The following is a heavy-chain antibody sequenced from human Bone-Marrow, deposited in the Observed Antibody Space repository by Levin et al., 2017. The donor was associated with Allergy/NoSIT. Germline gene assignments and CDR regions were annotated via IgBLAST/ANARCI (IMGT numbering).Heavy chain of an antibody. D-gene: IGHD1-26*01. V-gene: IGHV3-74*01. Sequence: GESLKISCAASGFTFSSYWMHWVRQAPGKGLVWVSRINSDESSTSYADSVKGRFTISRDNAKNTLYLQMNSLRAEDTAVYYFVRYSGSRHGIDYWGQGTLVTVSS. CDR3: VRYSGSRHGIDY. J-gene: IGHJ4*02. CDR1: GFTFSSYW. CDR2: INSDESST.